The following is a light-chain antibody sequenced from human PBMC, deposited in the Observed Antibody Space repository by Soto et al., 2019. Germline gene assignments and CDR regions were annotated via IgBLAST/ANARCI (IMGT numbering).Light chain of an antibody. CDR1: SSNVGGYNY. J-gene: IGLJ1*01. CDR2: DVY. CDR3: CSYAGSNTFYV. V-gene: IGLV2-11*01. Sequence: QSALTQPRSVSGSPGQSVTISWTGTSSNVGGYNYVSWYQHHPGKAPKLVIYDVYNRPSGVPDRFSGSKSDNTASLTISGLQAEDEADYYCCSYAGSNTFYVFGTGTKVTVL.